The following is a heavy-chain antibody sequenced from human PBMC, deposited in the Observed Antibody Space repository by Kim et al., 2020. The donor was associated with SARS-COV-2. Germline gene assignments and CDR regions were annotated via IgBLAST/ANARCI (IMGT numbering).Heavy chain of an antibody. D-gene: IGHD5-12*01. V-gene: IGHV1-46*01. CDR2: T. Sequence: TGYAQTSQGRVTMPRDTSTSTVYMELSSMRSEDTAVYYCTSEVGYEVGDYWGQGTLVTVSS. CDR3: TSEVGYEVGDY. J-gene: IGHJ4*02.